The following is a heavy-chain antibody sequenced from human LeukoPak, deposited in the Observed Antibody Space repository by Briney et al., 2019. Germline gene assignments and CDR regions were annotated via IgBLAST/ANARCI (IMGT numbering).Heavy chain of an antibody. D-gene: IGHD3-3*01. CDR2: IYHSGST. CDR1: GGSISSGGYS. J-gene: IGHJ4*02. V-gene: IGHV4-30-2*05. Sequence: PSETLSLTCAVSGGSISSGGYSWSWIRQPPGKGLEWIGYIYHSGSTYYNPSLKSRVAMSVDASKNQFSLKLSSVTAADTAVYYCARHHPFWSGYVYYLDYWGQGTLVTVSS. CDR3: ARHHPFWSGYVYYLDY.